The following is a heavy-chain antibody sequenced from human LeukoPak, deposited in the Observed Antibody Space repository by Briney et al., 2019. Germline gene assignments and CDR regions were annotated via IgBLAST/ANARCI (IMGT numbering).Heavy chain of an antibody. CDR2: VSADGSTT. D-gene: IGHD5-24*01. CDR1: GFTFSTYW. CDR3: ARGFDGYPFGWWFDP. J-gene: IGHJ5*02. V-gene: IGHV3-74*01. Sequence: GGSLRLSCVVSGFTFSTYWMHRVRQAPGKGLVWVSRVSADGSTTIYADSVKGRFTISRDNSINTVYLQMNSLGAEDTAVYYCARGFDGYPFGWWFDPWGQGTLVTVSS.